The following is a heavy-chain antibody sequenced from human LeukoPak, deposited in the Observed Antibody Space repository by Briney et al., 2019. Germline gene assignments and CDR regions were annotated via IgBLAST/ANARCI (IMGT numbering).Heavy chain of an antibody. CDR1: GASIRNHY. CDR2: IFDNGNT. V-gene: IGHV4-59*11. Sequence: SETLSLTCAFSGASIRNHYWSWIRQPPGGRLEWMGYIFDNGNTDYNPSLKSRLTMSIDTSRNQFSLKLTSVTTADTALYFCATRPADTTWYGVFDYWSQGMLVTVSP. D-gene: IGHD6-6*01. CDR3: ATRPADTTWYGVFDY. J-gene: IGHJ4*02.